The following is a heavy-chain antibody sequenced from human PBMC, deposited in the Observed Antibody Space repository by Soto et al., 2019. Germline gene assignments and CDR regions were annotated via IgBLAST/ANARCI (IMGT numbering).Heavy chain of an antibody. CDR1: GFTFSAYW. CDR2: ISSGGTYT. D-gene: IGHD2-15*01. Sequence: GGSLRLSCAASGFTFSAYWMNWVRQVPGKGLVWVSRISSGGTYTNYADSVKGRFTISRDSARNTLFLQMNYLTGEDTAVYYCARTFVDGMAGFGPWGQGTLVTVSS. CDR3: ARTFVDGMAGFGP. J-gene: IGHJ5*02. V-gene: IGHV3-74*01.